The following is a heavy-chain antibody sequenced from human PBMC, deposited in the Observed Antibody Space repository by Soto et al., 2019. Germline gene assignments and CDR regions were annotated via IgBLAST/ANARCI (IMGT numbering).Heavy chain of an antibody. V-gene: IGHV1-3*05. J-gene: IGHJ4*02. CDR2: INAVNGNT. Sequence: QVQLVQSGAEEKKPGASVKVSCKASGYTFTSYAMHWVRQAPGQRLEWMGGINAVNGNTKYSQKFQGRVTITRDTSASTAYMELSSLRSEDTAVYYCARVSGYYYPFDYWGQGTLVTVSS. D-gene: IGHD3-22*01. CDR3: ARVSGYYYPFDY. CDR1: GYTFTSYA.